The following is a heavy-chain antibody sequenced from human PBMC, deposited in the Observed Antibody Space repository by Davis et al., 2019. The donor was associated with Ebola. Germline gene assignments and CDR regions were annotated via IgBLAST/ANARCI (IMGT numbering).Heavy chain of an antibody. J-gene: IGHJ3*02. Sequence: GESLKISCAASGFTFSSYSMNWVRQAPGKGLEWVSSISSSSSYIYYADSVKGRFTISRDNAKNSLYLQMNSLRAEDTAVYYCAKEGSNYDFWSESPRAFDIWGQGTMVTVSS. CDR1: GFTFSSYS. V-gene: IGHV3-21*01. CDR3: AKEGSNYDFWSESPRAFDI. CDR2: ISSSSSYI. D-gene: IGHD3-3*01.